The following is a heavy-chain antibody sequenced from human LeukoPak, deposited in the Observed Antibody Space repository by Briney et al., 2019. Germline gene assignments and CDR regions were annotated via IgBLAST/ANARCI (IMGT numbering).Heavy chain of an antibody. CDR3: AKDAARHSSVCLQY. Sequence: GGSLRLSCAASGFTFSSFAMTWVRQAPGKGLEWVSSISDSGDSTYYADYVKGRFTISRDNSKNMLYLEMNSLRGEDTAIYYCAKDAARHSSVCLQYWGQGTLVTVSS. D-gene: IGHD6-19*01. CDR2: ISDSGDST. V-gene: IGHV3-23*01. CDR1: GFTFSSFA. J-gene: IGHJ4*02.